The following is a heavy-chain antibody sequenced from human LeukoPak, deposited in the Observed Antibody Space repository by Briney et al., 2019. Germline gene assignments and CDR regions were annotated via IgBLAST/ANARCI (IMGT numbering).Heavy chain of an antibody. V-gene: IGHV1-69-2*01. CDR2: VDPEDGET. D-gene: IGHD6-13*01. Sequence: GATVKISCKASGYTFTDYYMHWVQQAPGKGLEWMGRVDPEDGETIYAEKFQGRVTITADTSTDTAYMELSSLRPEDTAVYYCATSPGIAAAGTGGYWGQGTLVTVSS. J-gene: IGHJ4*02. CDR3: ATSPGIAAAGTGGY. CDR1: GYTFTDYY.